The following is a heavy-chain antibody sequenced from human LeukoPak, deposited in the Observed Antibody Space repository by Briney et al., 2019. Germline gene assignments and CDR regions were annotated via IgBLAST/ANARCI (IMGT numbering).Heavy chain of an antibody. CDR3: AVARDAFDM. CDR2: IYYSGST. V-gene: IGHV4-59*11. J-gene: IGHJ3*02. D-gene: IGHD5-12*01. CDR1: GGSISSHY. Sequence: PSETLSLTCTVSGGSISSHYWSWIRQPPGKGLEWIGYIYYSGSTYYNPSLKSRVTISVDTSKSQFSLKLSSVTAADTAVYYCAVARDAFDMWGQGTMVTVSS.